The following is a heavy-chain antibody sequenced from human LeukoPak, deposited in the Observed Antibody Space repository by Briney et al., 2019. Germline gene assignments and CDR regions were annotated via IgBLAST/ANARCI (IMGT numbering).Heavy chain of an antibody. CDR3: ARGGHGAADQ. D-gene: IGHD1-26*01. V-gene: IGHV3-11*05. CDR1: GFTFSDYY. J-gene: IGHJ5*02. CDR2: ISPSTTHT. Sequence: PGGSLRLSCAASGFTFSDYYMSWSRQAPGKGLEWLSYISPSTTHTSYADSVKGRFTISRDNAKNLLFLQMNSLRGEDTAVYYCARGGHGAADQWGQGTLVTVSS.